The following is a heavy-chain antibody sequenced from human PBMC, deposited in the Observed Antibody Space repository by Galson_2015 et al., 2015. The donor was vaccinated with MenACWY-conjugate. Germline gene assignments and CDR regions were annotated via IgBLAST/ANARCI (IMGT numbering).Heavy chain of an antibody. D-gene: IGHD1-1*01. CDR2: LCGDGSGK. Sequence: SLRLSCAASGFTFRDYCMHWVRQAPGKGLVWVSRLCGDGSGKTYAGSVKGRFSISMDNAKTTLYLQMYSLRAEDTAMYYCGRIGTPYNFGSPWGQGTLVTVSS. CDR1: GFTFRDYC. J-gene: IGHJ5*02. V-gene: IGHV3-74*01. CDR3: GRIGTPYNFGSP.